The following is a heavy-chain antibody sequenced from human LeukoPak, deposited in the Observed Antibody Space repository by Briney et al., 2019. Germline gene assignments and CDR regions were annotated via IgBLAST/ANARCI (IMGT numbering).Heavy chain of an antibody. V-gene: IGHV1-18*01. Sequence: GASVKVSCKASGYTFTSYGISWVRQAPGQGLEWMGWISAYNGNTNYAQKLQGRVTMTTDTSTSTAYMELRSLRSDDTAVYYCARDRGGVPAAKGAYYFDYWGQGTLVTVSS. D-gene: IGHD2-2*01. J-gene: IGHJ4*02. CDR2: ISAYNGNT. CDR3: ARDRGGVPAAKGAYYFDY. CDR1: GYTFTSYG.